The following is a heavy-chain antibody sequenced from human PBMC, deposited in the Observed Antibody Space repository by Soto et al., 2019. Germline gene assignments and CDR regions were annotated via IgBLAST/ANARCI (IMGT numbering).Heavy chain of an antibody. CDR3: ATDGNGQRGSPH. CDR2: IYSGGSI. V-gene: IGHV3-53*02. D-gene: IGHD3-16*01. Sequence: VQLVESGGGLIQAGGSLRLSCAVSGFTVSNNFMMWVRQAPGKGLEWVSLIYSGGSISYADSVKGRFTISRDGSMNMLYLQMNSLTAEDTAVYYCATDGNGQRGSPHWGQGNLVTVSS. CDR1: GFTVSNNF. J-gene: IGHJ4*02.